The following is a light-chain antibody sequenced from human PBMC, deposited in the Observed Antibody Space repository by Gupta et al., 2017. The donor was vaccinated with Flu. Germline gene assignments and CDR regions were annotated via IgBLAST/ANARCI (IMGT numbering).Light chain of an antibody. CDR3: SSHSGRVTWV. Sequence: QSAPSPPRPPSGSPGPSATISCTGTSSDVGSSNRVSWYQQRPGKAPKLLLYDVTERPSGVPDRFSGSKSGNTASLSISGLQADDEADYYCSSHSGRVTWVFGTGTTVTVL. CDR2: DVT. CDR1: SSDVGSSNR. J-gene: IGLJ1*01. V-gene: IGLV2-11*01.